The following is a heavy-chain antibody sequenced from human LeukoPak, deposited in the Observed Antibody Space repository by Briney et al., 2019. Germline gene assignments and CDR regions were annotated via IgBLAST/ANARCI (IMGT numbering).Heavy chain of an antibody. CDR1: GFTFSTSA. J-gene: IGHJ4*02. D-gene: IGHD5-12*01. CDR2: ISGSGVT. V-gene: IGHV3-23*01. Sequence: GGSLRLSCAASGFTFSTSAMTWVRQAPGKGLEWVSGISGSGVTDYADSVKGRFTISRDNSKNTLYLQMNSLRAEDTAVYYCARVNSGYDYDYWGQGTLVTVSS. CDR3: ARVNSGYDYDY.